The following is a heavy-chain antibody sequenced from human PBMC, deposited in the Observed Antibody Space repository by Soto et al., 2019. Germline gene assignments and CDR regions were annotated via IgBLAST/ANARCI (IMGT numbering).Heavy chain of an antibody. Sequence: QVQLQESGPGLVKPSGTLSLTCAVSGGSISSSNWWSWVRQPPGKGLEWIGEIYHSGSTNYNPSPKSRVSIAVAKPKNQFSLKLSSVTAADTAVYYCARDLRAAAGNPVWPFWGQGTLVTVSS. CDR1: GGSISSSNW. CDR2: IYHSGST. D-gene: IGHD6-13*01. J-gene: IGHJ4*02. V-gene: IGHV4-4*02. CDR3: ARDLRAAAGNPVWPF.